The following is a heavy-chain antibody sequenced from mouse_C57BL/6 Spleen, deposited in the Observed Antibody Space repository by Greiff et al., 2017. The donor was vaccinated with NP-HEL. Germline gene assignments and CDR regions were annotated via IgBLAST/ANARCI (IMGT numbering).Heavy chain of an antibody. CDR2: ISSGGDYI. V-gene: IGHV5-9-1*02. Sequence: EVKLVESGEGLVKPGGFLKLSCAASGFTFSSYAMSWVRQTPEKRLEWVAYISSGGDYIYYADTVKGRFTISRDNARNTLYLQMSSLKSEDTAMYYCTRDQAPILNYAMDYWGQGTSVTVSS. D-gene: IGHD3-2*02. CDR3: TRDQAPILNYAMDY. J-gene: IGHJ4*01. CDR1: GFTFSSYA.